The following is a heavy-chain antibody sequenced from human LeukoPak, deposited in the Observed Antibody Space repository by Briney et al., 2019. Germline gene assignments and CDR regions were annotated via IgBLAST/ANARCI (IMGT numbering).Heavy chain of an antibody. CDR3: ARGDYGGNSDHDAFDI. V-gene: IGHV3-20*04. Sequence: GGSLRLSCAASGFTFDDYGMSWVRQAPGKGLEWVSGINWNGGSTGYADSVKGRFTISRDNAKNSLYLQMNSLRVEDTALYYCARGDYGGNSDHDAFDIWGQGTMVTVSS. D-gene: IGHD4-23*01. J-gene: IGHJ3*02. CDR1: GFTFDDYG. CDR2: INWNGGST.